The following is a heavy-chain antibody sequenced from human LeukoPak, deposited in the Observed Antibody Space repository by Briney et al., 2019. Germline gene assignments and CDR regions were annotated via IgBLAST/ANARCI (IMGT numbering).Heavy chain of an antibody. D-gene: IGHD2-8*01. Sequence: PGGSLRLSCAASGFTFSNYWMHWVRQAPGKGLVWVSRINGDGSSTNYADSVKGRFTISRDNSKNTLYLQMNSLRAEDTAVYYCARVPRGYCANGVCYTGDYWGQGTLVTVSS. J-gene: IGHJ4*02. CDR1: GFTFSNYW. CDR2: INGDGSST. V-gene: IGHV3-74*01. CDR3: ARVPRGYCANGVCYTGDY.